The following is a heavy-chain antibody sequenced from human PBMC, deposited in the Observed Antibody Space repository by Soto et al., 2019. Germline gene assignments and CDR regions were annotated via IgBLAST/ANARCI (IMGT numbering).Heavy chain of an antibody. CDR3: ATGQQLGY. D-gene: IGHD6-13*01. CDR2: ISAYNGNT. J-gene: IGHJ4*02. Sequence: ASVKVSCKASGHTFASYGISWVRQAPGQGLEWMGWISAYNGNTNYAQKLQGRVTITTDNSKNTVYLQMNSLRAEDTAVYYCATGQQLGYWGQGTLVTVSS. CDR1: GHTFASYG. V-gene: IGHV1-18*01.